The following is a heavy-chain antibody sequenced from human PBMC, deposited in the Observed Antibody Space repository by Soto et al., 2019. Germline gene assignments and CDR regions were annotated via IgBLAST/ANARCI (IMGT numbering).Heavy chain of an antibody. D-gene: IGHD2-15*01. J-gene: IGHJ3*02. CDR2: INPNSGGT. V-gene: IGHV1-2*04. CDR3: AREADGCSGGSCYQIDAFDI. Sequence: ASVKVSCKASGYTFTSYGISWVRHAPGQGLEWMGWINPNSGGTNYAQKFQGWVTMTRDTSISTAYMELSRLRSDDTAVYYCAREADGCSGGSCYQIDAFDIWGQGTMVTVS. CDR1: GYTFTSYG.